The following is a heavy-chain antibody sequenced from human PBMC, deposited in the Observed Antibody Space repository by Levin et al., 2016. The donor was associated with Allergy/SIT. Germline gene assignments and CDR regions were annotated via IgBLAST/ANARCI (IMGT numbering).Heavy chain of an antibody. D-gene: IGHD6-13*01. CDR2: INSDGSST. CDR1: GFTFSSYW. CDR3: ARDDYGYSSSWYRARYYYGMDV. V-gene: IGHV3-74*01. Sequence: GESLKISCAASGFTFSSYWMHWVRQAPGKGLVWVSRINSDGSSTSYADSVKGRFTISRDNAKNTLYLQMNSLRAEDTAVYYCARDDYGYSSSWYRARYYYGMDVWGQGTTVTVSS. J-gene: IGHJ6*02.